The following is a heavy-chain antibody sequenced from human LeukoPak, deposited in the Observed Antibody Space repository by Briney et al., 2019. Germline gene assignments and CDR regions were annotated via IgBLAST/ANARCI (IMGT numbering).Heavy chain of an antibody. CDR3: ARQGWQWLVGRSFDY. D-gene: IGHD6-19*01. J-gene: IGHJ4*02. CDR2: ISHRGST. Sequence: SETLSLTCAVYGGSFTGYYWSWIRQPPGKGLEWIGEISHRGSTNYNPSLKSRVTISVYTSKNQFSLKLTSVTAADTAVYYCARQGWQWLVGRSFDYWGQGTLVTVSS. CDR1: GGSFTGYY. V-gene: IGHV4-34*01.